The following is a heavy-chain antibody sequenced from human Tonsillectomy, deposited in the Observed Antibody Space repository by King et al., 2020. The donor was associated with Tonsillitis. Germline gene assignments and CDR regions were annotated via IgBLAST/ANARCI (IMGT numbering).Heavy chain of an antibody. J-gene: IGHJ4*02. CDR3: ARVAYCGGDCYGGAFDY. CDR1: GFTFSSYW. V-gene: IGHV3-74*01. D-gene: IGHD2-21*02. CDR2: IISDGSST. Sequence: VQLVESGGGLVQPGGSLRLSCAASGFTFSSYWMHWVRQAPGKGLVWVSRIISDGSSTSYADSVNGRFTISRDNAKNKVYLQMNRLRPEDTAVYYCARVAYCGGDCYGGAFDYWGQGTLVTVSS.